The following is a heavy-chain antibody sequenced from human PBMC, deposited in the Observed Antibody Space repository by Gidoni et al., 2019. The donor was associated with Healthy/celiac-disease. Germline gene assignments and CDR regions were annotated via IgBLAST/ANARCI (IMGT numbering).Heavy chain of an antibody. V-gene: IGHV1-69*01. J-gene: IGHJ6*02. Sequence: KKPGSSVKVSCKASGGTFSSYAISWVRQAPGQGLEWMGGIIPIFGTANYAQKFQGRVTITADESTSTAYMELSSLRSEDTAVYYCAREQISVAGYYYYGMDVWGQGTTVTVSS. CDR3: AREQISVAGYYYYGMDV. CDR1: GGTFSSYA. D-gene: IGHD6-19*01. CDR2: IIPIFGTA.